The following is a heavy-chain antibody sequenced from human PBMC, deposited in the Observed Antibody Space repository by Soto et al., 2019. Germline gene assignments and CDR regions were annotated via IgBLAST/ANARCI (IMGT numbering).Heavy chain of an antibody. D-gene: IGHD4-4*01. CDR3: TTEPDYSNYFDY. J-gene: IGHJ4*02. CDR2: IRSKADGGTT. V-gene: IGHV3-15*07. CDR1: GFTFNNAW. Sequence: EVQLVESGGGVVKPGGSLRLSCAASGFTFNNAWMNWVRQAPGKGLEWVGRIRSKADGGTTDYAASVKDRFTISRDDSKNTLHLQMNSLKIEDTAVYYCTTEPDYSNYFDYWGQGTLVTVSS.